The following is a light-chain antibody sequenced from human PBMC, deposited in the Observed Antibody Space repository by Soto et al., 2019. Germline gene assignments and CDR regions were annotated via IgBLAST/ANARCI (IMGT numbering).Light chain of an antibody. CDR1: QNISTF. CDR3: QQSYSTWCT. Sequence: DIQMTQSPSSLSASVGDRVTITCRASQNISTFLNWYQQEPGKAPKLLIYAASSLQGGVPSRFSGSGSATDFTLTITSLQPEDFASYYCQQSYSTWCTFGQGTKLEIK. J-gene: IGKJ2*02. V-gene: IGKV1-39*01. CDR2: AAS.